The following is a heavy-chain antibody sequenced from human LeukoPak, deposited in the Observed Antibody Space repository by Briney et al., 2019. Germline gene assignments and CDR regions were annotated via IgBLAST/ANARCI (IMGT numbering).Heavy chain of an antibody. CDR3: ARGYCTSTSCYFNWFDP. Sequence: PGGSLRLSCAASGFTFDDYGMSWVRQAPGKGLEWVSGINWNGDSTGYADSVKGRFTISRDNAKKSLYLQVNRLRAEDTAFYYCARGYCTSTSCYFNWFDPWGLGTLVTVSS. D-gene: IGHD2-2*01. CDR1: GFTFDDYG. J-gene: IGHJ5*02. V-gene: IGHV3-20*04. CDR2: INWNGDST.